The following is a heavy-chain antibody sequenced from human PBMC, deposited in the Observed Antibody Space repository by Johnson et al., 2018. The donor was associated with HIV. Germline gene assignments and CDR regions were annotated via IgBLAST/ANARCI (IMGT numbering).Heavy chain of an antibody. V-gene: IGHV3-30-3*01. CDR1: GFTFSSYA. CDR3: ARWGRGGYENPGLDI. D-gene: IGHD5-12*01. Sequence: QVQVLESGGGVVQPGRSLRLSCAASGFTFSSYAIHWVRQPPGKGLEWVAVISYDGTNKYYADSVKGRFTISRETAKNSLYLQMNSLRVEDTAVYYCARWGRGGYENPGLDIWDQGTMVTVSS. CDR2: ISYDGTNK. J-gene: IGHJ3*02.